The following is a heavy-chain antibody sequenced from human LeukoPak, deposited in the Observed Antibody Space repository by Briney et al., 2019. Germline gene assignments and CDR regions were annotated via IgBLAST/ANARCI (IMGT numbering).Heavy chain of an antibody. Sequence: PSETLSLTCTVSGYSISSGYYWGWIRQPPGTGLEWIGYIYYSGSTNYNPSLKSRVTISVDTSKNQFSLKLGSVTAADTAVYYCASLWGLLPYYYYYGMDVWGQGTTVTVSS. V-gene: IGHV4-38-2*02. J-gene: IGHJ6*02. D-gene: IGHD1-26*01. CDR3: ASLWGLLPYYYYYGMDV. CDR1: GYSISSGYY. CDR2: IYYSGST.